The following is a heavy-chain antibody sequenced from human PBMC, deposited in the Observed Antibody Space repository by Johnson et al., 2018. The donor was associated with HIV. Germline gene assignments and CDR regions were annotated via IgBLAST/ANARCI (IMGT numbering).Heavy chain of an antibody. Sequence: VQLVESGGGVVRPGGSLRLSCAASGFTSDDYGMSWVRQGPGKGLEWVSGINWNGGSTTYADAMTGRFTISRDNAKDSLYLQMNSLRAEDTALYYCARASLGAAPGILSAFDIWGQGTVVTVSS. V-gene: IGHV3-20*04. CDR2: INWNGGST. D-gene: IGHD6-13*01. CDR3: ARASLGAAPGILSAFDI. CDR1: GFTSDDYG. J-gene: IGHJ3*02.